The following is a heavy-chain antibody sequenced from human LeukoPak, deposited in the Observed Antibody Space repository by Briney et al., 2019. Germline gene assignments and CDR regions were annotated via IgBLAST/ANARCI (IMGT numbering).Heavy chain of an antibody. J-gene: IGHJ4*02. V-gene: IGHV4-34*01. CDR2: INHSGST. D-gene: IGHD4-17*01. Sequence: ETLSLTCAVYGGSFSGCYWSWIRQPPGKGLEWIGEINHSGSTNYNPSLKSRVTISVDTSKNHFPLKLSSVTAADTAVYYCARGTRPTTVTTFDYWGESTLVTVSS. CDR1: GGSFSGCY. CDR3: ARGTRPTTVTTFDY.